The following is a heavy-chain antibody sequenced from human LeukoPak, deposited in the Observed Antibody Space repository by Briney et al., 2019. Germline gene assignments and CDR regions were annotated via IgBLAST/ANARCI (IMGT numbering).Heavy chain of an antibody. CDR1: AFTFSNYA. V-gene: IGHV3-30*03. CDR2: ISRDGNTK. J-gene: IGHJ4*02. Sequence: PGRSLRLSCAVSAFTFSNYAFHWVRQAPGKGLEWVAIISRDGNTKYYADSVRGRFTISRDNTMNSLYLQMSSLRAEDTAVYYCATDRGWRTSGYYLYYFEYWGQGTLVTYSS. D-gene: IGHD3-3*01. CDR3: ATDRGWRTSGYYLYYFEY.